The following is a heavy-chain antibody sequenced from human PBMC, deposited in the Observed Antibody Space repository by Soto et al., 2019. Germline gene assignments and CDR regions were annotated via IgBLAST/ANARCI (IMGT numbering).Heavy chain of an antibody. D-gene: IGHD6-19*01. V-gene: IGHV1-2*02. J-gene: IGHJ4*02. CDR3: ARVLHGSSGCDY. CDR2: INPNSGGT. CDR1: GYTFAGYY. Sequence: DSVKVSCKASGYTFAGYYMHWVRQAPGQGLEWMGWINPNSGGTNYAQKFQGRVTMTRDTSISTAYMELSRLRSDDTAVYYCARVLHGSSGCDYWGQGTLVTVSS.